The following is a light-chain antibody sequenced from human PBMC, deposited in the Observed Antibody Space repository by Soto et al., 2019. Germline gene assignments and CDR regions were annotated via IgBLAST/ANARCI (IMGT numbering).Light chain of an antibody. V-gene: IGKV3-11*01. J-gene: IGKJ4*01. CDR2: DAS. Sequence: EIVLTQSPATLSLSPGERGALSCRASQSVSSYLAWYQQKPGQAPRLLIYDASKRAPGIPARFTGSGSGTDFTLTISRLEPEDFAVYFCQQRSVFPSTFGGGTKVEI. CDR1: QSVSSY. CDR3: QQRSVFPST.